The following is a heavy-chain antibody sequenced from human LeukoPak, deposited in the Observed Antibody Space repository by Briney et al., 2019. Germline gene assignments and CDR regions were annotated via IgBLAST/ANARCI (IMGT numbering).Heavy chain of an antibody. CDR3: AKDQNPYSSGWTDY. J-gene: IGHJ4*02. V-gene: IGHV3-30*02. D-gene: IGHD6-19*01. CDR1: GFTFSSYG. Sequence: GGSLRLSCAASGFTFSSYGMHWVRQAPGKGLEWVAFIRYDGSNKYYADSVKGRFTIPRDNSKNTLYLQMNSLRAEDTAVYYCAKDQNPYSSGWTDYWGQGTLVTVSS. CDR2: IRYDGSNK.